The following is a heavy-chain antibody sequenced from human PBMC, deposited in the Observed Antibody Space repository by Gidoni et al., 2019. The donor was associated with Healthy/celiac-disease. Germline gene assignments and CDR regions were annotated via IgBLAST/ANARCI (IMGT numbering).Heavy chain of an antibody. CDR1: GFTVSSNY. Sequence: EVQLVETGGGLIQPGGSLRLSCAASGFTVSSNYMSWVRQAPGKGLEWVSVIYSGGSTYYADSVKGRFTISRDNSKNTLYLQMNSLRAEDTAVYYCARGRGGYQLLFVYWGQGTLVTVSS. CDR3: ARGRGGYQLLFVY. CDR2: IYSGGST. J-gene: IGHJ4*02. D-gene: IGHD2-2*01. V-gene: IGHV3-53*02.